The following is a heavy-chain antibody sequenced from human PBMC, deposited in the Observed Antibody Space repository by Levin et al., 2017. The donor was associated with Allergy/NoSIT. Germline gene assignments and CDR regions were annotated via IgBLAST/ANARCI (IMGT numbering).Heavy chain of an antibody. D-gene: IGHD2-15*01. CDR3: AKEETSGLLLYYYYMDG. V-gene: IGHV3-30*18. J-gene: IGHJ6*03. CDR1: GFTFSSYG. CDR2: ISYDGSNK. Sequence: PGGSLRLSCAASGFTFSSYGMHWVRQAPGKGLEWVAVISYDGSNKYYADSVKGRFTISRDNSKNTLYLQMNSLRAEDTAVYYCAKEETSGLLLYYYYMDGWGKGTTVTVSS.